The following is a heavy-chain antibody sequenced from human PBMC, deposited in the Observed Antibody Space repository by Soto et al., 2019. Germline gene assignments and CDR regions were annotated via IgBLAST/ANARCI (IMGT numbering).Heavy chain of an antibody. CDR2: IIPIFGTA. CDR1: GGTFSSYA. D-gene: IGHD5-12*01. CDR3: ARVGAEGDGYNYRASNWFDP. V-gene: IGHV1-69*01. J-gene: IGHJ5*02. Sequence: QVQLVQSGAEVKKPGSSVKVSCKASGGTFSSYAISWVRQAPGQGLEWMGGIIPIFGTANYAQKFQGRVTITADESTSTAYMELSSLRSEDTAVYYCARVGAEGDGYNYRASNWFDPWGQGTLVTVSS.